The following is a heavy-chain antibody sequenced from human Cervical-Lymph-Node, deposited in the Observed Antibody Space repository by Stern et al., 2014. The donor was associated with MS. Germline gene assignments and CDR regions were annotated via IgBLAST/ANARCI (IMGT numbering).Heavy chain of an antibody. CDR1: GGSISRGDYF. CDR2: LSPSGST. CDR3: ARDGVVRGVTYNWFDP. J-gene: IGHJ5*02. V-gene: IGHV4-31*03. D-gene: IGHD3-10*01. Sequence: VQLVESGPGLVKPSQTLSLTCTVSGGSISRGDYFWSWIRQFPGKGLEWIGYLSPSGSTYYNPSLKSRLTISMDTSKSQFSLKLTSVTAADTAVYYCARDGVVRGVTYNWFDPWGQGTLVTVSS.